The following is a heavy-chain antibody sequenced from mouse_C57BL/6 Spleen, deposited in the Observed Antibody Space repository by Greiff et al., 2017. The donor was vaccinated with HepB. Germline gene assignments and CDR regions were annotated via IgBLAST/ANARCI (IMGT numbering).Heavy chain of an antibody. V-gene: IGHV14-4*01. CDR3: TTFNYYGSSWGDY. J-gene: IGHJ2*01. CDR2: IDPENGDT. D-gene: IGHD1-1*01. Sequence: VQLQQSGAELVRPGASVKLSCTASGFNIKDDYMHWVKQRPEQGLEWIGWIDPENGDTEYASKFQGKATITADTSSNTAYLQLSSLTSEDTAVYYCTTFNYYGSSWGDYWGQGTTLTVSS. CDR1: GFNIKDDY.